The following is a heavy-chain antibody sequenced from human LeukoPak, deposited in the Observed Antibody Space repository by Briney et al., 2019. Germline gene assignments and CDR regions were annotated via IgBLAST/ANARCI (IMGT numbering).Heavy chain of an antibody. CDR2: MNPNSGDT. V-gene: IGHV1-2*02. CDR1: VYTFTNFY. CDR3: ARRPINCIITNCYVDY. D-gene: IGHD2-2*01. J-gene: IGHJ4*02. Sequence: ASVKVSCRASVYTFTNFYIHWVRQAPGQGLEWMGWMNPNSGDTSYAREFQDRVTMTRDTSLSTAYMELSRLRSDDTAVYFCARRPINCIITNCYVDYWGQGTLVTVSS.